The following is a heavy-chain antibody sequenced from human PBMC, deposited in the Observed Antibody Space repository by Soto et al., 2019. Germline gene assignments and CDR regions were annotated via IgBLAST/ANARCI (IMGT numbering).Heavy chain of an antibody. J-gene: IGHJ6*03. CDR3: ARVFHCSSTSCYLGYYYYMDV. Sequence: SETLSLTCTVSGGSISSYYWSWIRQPPGKGLEWIGYIYYSGSTNYNPSLKSRVTISVDTSKNQFSLKLGSVTAADTAVYYCARVFHCSSTSCYLGYYYYMDVWGKGTTVTVSS. CDR1: GGSISSYY. CDR2: IYYSGST. V-gene: IGHV4-59*01. D-gene: IGHD2-2*01.